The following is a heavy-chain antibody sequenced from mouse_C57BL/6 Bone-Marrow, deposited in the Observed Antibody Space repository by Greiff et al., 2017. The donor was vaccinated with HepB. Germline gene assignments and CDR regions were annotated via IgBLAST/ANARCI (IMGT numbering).Heavy chain of an antibody. Sequence: EVKLMESGGGLVKPGGSLKLSCAASGFTFSDYGMHWVRQAPEKGLEWVAYISSGSSTIYYADTVKGRFTISRDNAKNTLFLQMTSLRSEDTAMYYCARNYGSSFSYWYFDVWGTGTTVTVSS. CDR2: ISSGSSTI. CDR3: ARNYGSSFSYWYFDV. J-gene: IGHJ1*03. V-gene: IGHV5-17*01. D-gene: IGHD1-1*01. CDR1: GFTFSDYG.